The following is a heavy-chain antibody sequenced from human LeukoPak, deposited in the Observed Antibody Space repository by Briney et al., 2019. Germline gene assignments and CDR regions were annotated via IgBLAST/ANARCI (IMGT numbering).Heavy chain of an antibody. V-gene: IGHV3-23*01. CDR3: ATCIAAAGTLDY. J-gene: IGHJ4*02. CDR1: GFTFSSFS. Sequence: GSLRLSCAASGFTFSSFSMNWVRQAPGKGLEWVSTLSTSGAATYYADSVKGRFTISRDNAKNTLYLQMNSLRAEDTAVYYCATCIAAAGTLDYWGQGTLVTVSS. CDR2: LSTSGAAT. D-gene: IGHD6-13*01.